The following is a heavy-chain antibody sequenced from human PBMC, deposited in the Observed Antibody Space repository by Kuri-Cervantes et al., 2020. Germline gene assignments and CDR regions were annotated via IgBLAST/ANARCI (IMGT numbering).Heavy chain of an antibody. V-gene: IGHV3-30-3*01. CDR2: ISYDGSNK. D-gene: IGHD6-19*01. CDR3: ARGLPEGWGYFDY. CDR1: GLTFSNFA. Sequence: GGSLRLSCAASGLTFSNFAMSWVRQAPGKGLEWVAVISYDGSNKYYADSVEGRFTISRDNSKNTLYLQMNSLRAEDTAVYYCARGLPEGWGYFDYWGQGTLVTVSS. J-gene: IGHJ4*02.